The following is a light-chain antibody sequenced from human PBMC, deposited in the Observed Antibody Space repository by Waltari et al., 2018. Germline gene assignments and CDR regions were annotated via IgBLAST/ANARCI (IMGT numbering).Light chain of an antibody. V-gene: IGLV5-45*02. CDR1: SGINVGTYR. CDR3: LIWHSSAVV. CDR2: YKSDSDK. J-gene: IGLJ2*01. Sequence: QAVLTQPSSLSASPGASASLTCPLRSGINVGTYRIYWYQQKPGSPPQYLLSYKSDSDKQQGSGVPSRFSGSKDASANAGILLISGLQSDDEADYYCLIWHSSAVVFGGGTKLTVL.